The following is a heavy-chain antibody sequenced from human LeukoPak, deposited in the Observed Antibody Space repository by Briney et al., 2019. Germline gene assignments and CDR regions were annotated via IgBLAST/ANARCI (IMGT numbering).Heavy chain of an antibody. CDR1: GFTFSSYA. Sequence: ESLRLSCAASGFTFSSYAMSWVRQPPGKGLEWIGRIDYTGSTYYNPSLKSRVTISADTSKNQFSLKVNSVTAADAAVFYCARDKIAVPGPDFDYWGEGTLVTVSS. CDR3: ARDKIAVPGPDFDY. CDR2: IDYTGST. V-gene: IGHV4-39*02. D-gene: IGHD6-19*01. J-gene: IGHJ4*02.